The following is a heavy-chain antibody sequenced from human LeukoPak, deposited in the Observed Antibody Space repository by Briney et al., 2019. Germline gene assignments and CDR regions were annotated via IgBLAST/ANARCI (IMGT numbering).Heavy chain of an antibody. CDR3: ARLPRYDFWS. J-gene: IGHJ4*02. V-gene: IGHV4-39*01. CDR1: GDSISRTNFC. D-gene: IGHD3-3*01. CDR2: IYYSGTT. Sequence: PSETLSLTCTVSGDSISRTNFCWGWIRQPPGKGLEWIGSIYYSGTTNYNPSLKSRVTISVDTSKKQFSLKLRSVTAADTAVYYCARLPRYDFWSWGQGTLVTVSS.